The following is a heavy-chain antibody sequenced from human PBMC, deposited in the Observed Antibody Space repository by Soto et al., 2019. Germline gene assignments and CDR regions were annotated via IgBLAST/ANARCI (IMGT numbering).Heavy chain of an antibody. CDR1: GYSFTSYW. CDR2: IYPGDSDT. CDR3: ARRGGYCSGGSCESPDYYYYGMDV. D-gene: IGHD2-15*01. J-gene: IGHJ6*02. Sequence: LGESLNISCKGSGYSFTSYWIGWVRQMPGKGLEWMGIIYPGDSDTRYSPSFQGQVTISADKSISTAYLQWSSLKASDTAMYYCARRGGYCSGGSCESPDYYYYGMDVWGQGTTVTGSS. V-gene: IGHV5-51*01.